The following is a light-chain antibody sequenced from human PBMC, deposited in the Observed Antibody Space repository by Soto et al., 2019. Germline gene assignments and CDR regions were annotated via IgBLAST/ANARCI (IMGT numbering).Light chain of an antibody. CDR1: SSDVDGYNY. CDR3: SSFTISRNTVI. CDR2: DVN. V-gene: IGLV2-14*01. Sequence: QSVLTQPASVSGSPGQSITISCTGTSSDVDGYNYVSWYQYHPGKAPKLMIYDVNNRPSGFSNRFSGSKSGNTASLTISGLQAEDEADYYCSSFTISRNTVIFGGGTQLTVL. J-gene: IGLJ2*01.